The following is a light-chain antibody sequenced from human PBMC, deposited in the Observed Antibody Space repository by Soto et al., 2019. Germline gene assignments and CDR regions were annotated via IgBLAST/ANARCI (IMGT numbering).Light chain of an antibody. J-gene: IGLJ2*01. CDR3: QTWGTGIVV. CDR2: LNSDGSH. Sequence: QLVLTQSPSASASLGASVKLTCTLSSGHSSYAIAWHQHLPEKGPRYLMKLNSDGSHSKGDGIPDRFSGSSSGAERYLTISSLQSDDEADYYCQTWGTGIVVFGGGTKLTVL. V-gene: IGLV4-69*01. CDR1: SGHSSYA.